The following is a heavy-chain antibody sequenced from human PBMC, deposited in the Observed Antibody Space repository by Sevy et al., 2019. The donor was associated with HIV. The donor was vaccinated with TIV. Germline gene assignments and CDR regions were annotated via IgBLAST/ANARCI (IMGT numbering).Heavy chain of an antibody. Sequence: GGSLRLSCAASGFTFSSYSMNWVRQAPGKGLEWLSYIDSSCSNRYYAESVKGRFTVSRDNAKKSLYVQMNSLRGEDTAVYYCASEGGYTDQGMDVWGQGTTVTVSS. D-gene: IGHD5-12*01. J-gene: IGHJ6*02. CDR3: ASEGGYTDQGMDV. V-gene: IGHV3-48*01. CDR1: GFTFSSYS. CDR2: IDSSCSNR.